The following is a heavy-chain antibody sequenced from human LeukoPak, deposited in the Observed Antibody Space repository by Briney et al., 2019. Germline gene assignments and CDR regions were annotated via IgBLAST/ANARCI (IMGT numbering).Heavy chain of an antibody. V-gene: IGHV4-39*01. CDR3: ARHPLGYCSSTSCYPNWFDP. CDR1: GFTFSSYS. Sequence: PGGSLRLSCAASGFTFSSYSMNWIRQPPGKGLEWIGSIYYSGSTYYNPSLKSRVTISVDTSKNQFSLKLSSVTAADTAVYYCARHPLGYCSSTSCYPNWFDPWGQGTLVTVSS. J-gene: IGHJ5*02. D-gene: IGHD2-2*01. CDR2: IYYSGST.